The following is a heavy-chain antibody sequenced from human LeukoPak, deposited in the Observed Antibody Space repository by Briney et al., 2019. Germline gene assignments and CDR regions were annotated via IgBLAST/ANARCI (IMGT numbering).Heavy chain of an antibody. D-gene: IGHD3-10*01. J-gene: IGHJ4*02. Sequence: GGSLRFSCAASGFTFSSNVMHWVRQAPGKGLEWVAVISRDGSDKYYPDSVKGRFTISRDNSKNTLFLQMNSLRTEDTAVYYCAKDWGCASGTYLDSWGEGTLVTVSS. CDR1: GFTFSSNV. CDR2: ISRDGSDK. CDR3: AKDWGCASGTYLDS. V-gene: IGHV3-30*18.